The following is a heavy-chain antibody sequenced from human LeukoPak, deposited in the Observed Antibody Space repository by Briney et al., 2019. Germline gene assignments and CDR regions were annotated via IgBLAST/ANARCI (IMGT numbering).Heavy chain of an antibody. CDR1: GGSVSSGSYY. J-gene: IGHJ4*02. V-gene: IGHV4-61*01. D-gene: IGHD5-18*01. CDR3: ARSEYSYGLLDY. Sequence: SSETLSLTCTVSGGSVSSGSYYWSWIRQPPGKGLEWIGYIYYSGSTNYNPPLKSRVTISVDTSKNQFSLKLSSVTAADTAVYYCARSEYSYGLLDYWGQGTLVTVSS. CDR2: IYYSGST.